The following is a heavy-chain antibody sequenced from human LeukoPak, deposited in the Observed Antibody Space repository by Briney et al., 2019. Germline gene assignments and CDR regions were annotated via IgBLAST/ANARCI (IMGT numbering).Heavy chain of an antibody. D-gene: IGHD6-13*01. Sequence: SETLSLTCAVYGGSFSGYYWSWIRQPPGKGLEWVGEINHSGSTNYNPSLKSRVTISVDKSKNQFSLKLSSVTAADTAVYYCATGRYSSSFNWFDPWGQGTLVTVSS. CDR1: GGSFSGYY. V-gene: IGHV4-34*01. CDR3: ATGRYSSSFNWFDP. J-gene: IGHJ5*02. CDR2: INHSGST.